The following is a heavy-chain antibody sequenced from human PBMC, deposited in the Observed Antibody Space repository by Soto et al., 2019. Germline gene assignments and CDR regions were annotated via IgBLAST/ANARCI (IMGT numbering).Heavy chain of an antibody. V-gene: IGHV1-2*04. CDR1: GYTFTGYY. D-gene: IGHD6-13*01. CDR3: ARLSHQTEAAGPGRYGLDL. CDR2: INPNSGGT. Sequence: ASVKVSCKASGYTFTGYYMHWVRQALGQGLEWMGWINPNSGGTNYAQKFQGWVTMTRDTSISTAYMELSRLRSDDTAVYYCARLSHQTEAAGPGRYGLDLWGQGTTVTVSS. J-gene: IGHJ6*02.